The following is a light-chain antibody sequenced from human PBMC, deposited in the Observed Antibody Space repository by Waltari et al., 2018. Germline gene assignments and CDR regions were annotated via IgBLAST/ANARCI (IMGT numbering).Light chain of an antibody. J-gene: IGLJ2*01. CDR2: QES. CDR3: QAGDSSTVV. Sequence: YQLKPGQPPVLVIYQESQRPSGISARFSGSNSGNTATLAISGTQAMDEADYSCQAGDSSTVVFGGGTKLTVL. V-gene: IGLV3-1*01.